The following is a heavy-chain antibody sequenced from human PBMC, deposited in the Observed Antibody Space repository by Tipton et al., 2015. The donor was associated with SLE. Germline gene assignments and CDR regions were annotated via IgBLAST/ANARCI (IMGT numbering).Heavy chain of an antibody. CDR3: VRERKYVVRFRELVAPDL. CDR2: IYYSGST. D-gene: IGHD1-26*01. V-gene: IGHV4-39*07. CDR1: GGSISSSSYY. Sequence: TLSLTCTVSGGSISSSSYYWGWIRQSPGKGLEWIGSIYYSGSTYYNPSLESRVTVSADTSKNQFSLKLSSVTAADTAMYYCVRERKYVVRFRELVAPDLWGQGTAITVSS. J-gene: IGHJ3*01.